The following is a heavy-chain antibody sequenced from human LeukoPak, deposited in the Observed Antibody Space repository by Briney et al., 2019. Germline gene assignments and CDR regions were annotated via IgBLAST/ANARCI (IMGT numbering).Heavy chain of an antibody. CDR1: GFTFSSYA. CDR2: ISGSGDATYYADST. Sequence: GGSLRLSCAGSGFTFSSYAMTWVRQAPGTGLKWVSTISGSGDATYYADSTYYADSVKGRFTISRDNSKNTLYLQMNRLRAEDTAVYYCARGDKYYYMDVWGKGTTVTVSS. V-gene: IGHV3-23*01. J-gene: IGHJ6*03. CDR3: ARGDKYYYMDV.